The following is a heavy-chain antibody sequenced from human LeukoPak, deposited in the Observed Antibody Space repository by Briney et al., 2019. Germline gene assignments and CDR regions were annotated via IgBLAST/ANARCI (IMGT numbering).Heavy chain of an antibody. J-gene: IGHJ4*02. CDR2: IKSKTDGGTA. V-gene: IGHV3-15*01. D-gene: IGHD1-26*01. Sequence: GGSLRLSCAASGFTFSSAWLSWVRQAPGKGLEWVGHIKSKTDGGTADYAAPVKGRFTISRDDSRNTLYLQINSLRTEDTAVYYCTTAVGGTEDFDYWGQGTLVTVSS. CDR3: TTAVGGTEDFDY. CDR1: GFTFSSAW.